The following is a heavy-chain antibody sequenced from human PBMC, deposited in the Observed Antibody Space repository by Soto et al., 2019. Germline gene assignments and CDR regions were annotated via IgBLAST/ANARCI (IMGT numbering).Heavy chain of an antibody. Sequence: SETLSLTCTVSAGSISTSDYSWGWIRQPPGKGLAGIASVYYTGNTCYGPSLKRPVTISIDTSKNQFSLKLTSLTTADTAIYYCARHPVGLRDVDYWGAGTLVA. CDR1: AGSISTSDYS. D-gene: IGHD3-3*01. J-gene: IGHJ4*02. V-gene: IGHV4-39*01. CDR3: ARHPVGLRDVDY. CDR2: VYYTGNT.